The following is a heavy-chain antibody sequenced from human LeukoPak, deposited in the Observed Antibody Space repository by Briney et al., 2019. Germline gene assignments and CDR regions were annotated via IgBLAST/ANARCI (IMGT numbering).Heavy chain of an antibody. V-gene: IGHV3-66*04. CDR3: ARRTDSTSWYFGL. CDR2: IYSGGST. CDR1: GFTFSDYY. D-gene: IGHD3/OR15-3a*01. J-gene: IGHJ2*01. Sequence: GGSLRLSCAASGFTFSDYYMSWVRQAPGKGLEWVSVIYSGGSTYYADSVKGRFTISRDNSKNTLYLQMNSLRAEDTAVYYCARRTDSTSWYFGLWGRGTLVTVSS.